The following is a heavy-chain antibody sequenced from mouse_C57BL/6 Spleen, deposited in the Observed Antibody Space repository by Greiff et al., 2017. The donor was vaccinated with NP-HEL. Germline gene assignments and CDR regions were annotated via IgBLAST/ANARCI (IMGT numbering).Heavy chain of an antibody. Sequence: QVQLQQSGAELARPGASVKMSCKASGYTFTSYTMHWVKQRPGQGLEWIGYINPSSGYTKYNQKFKDKATLTADKSSSTAYMQLSSLTSEDSAVYYCALYYGKSLFWYFDVWGTGTTVTVSS. CDR2: INPSSGYT. CDR1: GYTFTSYT. CDR3: ALYYGKSLFWYFDV. D-gene: IGHD2-1*01. J-gene: IGHJ1*03. V-gene: IGHV1-4*01.